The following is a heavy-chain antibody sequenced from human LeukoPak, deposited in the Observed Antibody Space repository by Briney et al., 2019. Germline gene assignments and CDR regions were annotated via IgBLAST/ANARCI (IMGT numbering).Heavy chain of an antibody. Sequence: QAGGSLRLPCASSGFTFSFYWMHWVRQVPGKGLVWVSRINNDSSSISYAGSVKGRFTISRDNAKNTLYLQMNNLRAEDTAVYYCARDNEFCTGGLCCLDYWGQGALVTVSS. V-gene: IGHV3-74*01. CDR1: GFTFSFYW. CDR2: INNDSSSI. D-gene: IGHD2-8*02. J-gene: IGHJ4*02. CDR3: ARDNEFCTGGLCCLDY.